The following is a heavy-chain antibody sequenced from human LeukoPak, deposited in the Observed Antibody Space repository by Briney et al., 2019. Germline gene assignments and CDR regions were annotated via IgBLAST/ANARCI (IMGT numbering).Heavy chain of an antibody. CDR3: ARERKEETMIDY. CDR1: GFTFSSYS. V-gene: IGHV3-21*01. J-gene: IGHJ4*02. D-gene: IGHD3-22*01. CDR2: ISSSSSYI. Sequence: GGSLRLSCAASGFTFSSYSMNWVRQAPGKGLEWVSSISSSSSYIYYADSVKGRFTISRDNAKNSLYLQMNSLRAEDTAVYYCARERKEETMIDYWGQGTLVTVSS.